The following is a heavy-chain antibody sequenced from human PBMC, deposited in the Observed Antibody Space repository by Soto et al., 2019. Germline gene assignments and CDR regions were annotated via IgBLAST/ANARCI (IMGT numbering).Heavy chain of an antibody. CDR2: IYYSGST. J-gene: IGHJ4*02. V-gene: IGHV4-59*01. Sequence: TSETLSLTCTVSGGSISSYYWSWIRQPPGKGLEWIGYIYYSGSTNYNPSLKSRVTISVDTSKNQFSLKLSSVTAADTAVYYCARYRGGSFYFDYWGQGTLVTVS. CDR1: GGSISSYY. D-gene: IGHD1-26*01. CDR3: ARYRGGSFYFDY.